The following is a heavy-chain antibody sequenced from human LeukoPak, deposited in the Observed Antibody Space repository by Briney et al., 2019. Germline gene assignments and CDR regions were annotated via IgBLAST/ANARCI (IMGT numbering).Heavy chain of an antibody. J-gene: IGHJ4*02. CDR2: ISGSGGST. V-gene: IGHV3-23*01. Sequence: GGTLRLSCAASGFTFSSYGMSWVRQAPGKGLEWVSAISGSGGSTYYADSEKGRFTISRDKSKNTLYLQMNSMRAEDTAVYYCAKDVSGSYSNWGQGTLVTVSS. CDR1: GFTFSSYG. D-gene: IGHD1-26*01. CDR3: AKDVSGSYSN.